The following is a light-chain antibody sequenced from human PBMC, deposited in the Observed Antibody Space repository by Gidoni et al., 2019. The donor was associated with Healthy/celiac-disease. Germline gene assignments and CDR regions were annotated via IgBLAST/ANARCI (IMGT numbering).Light chain of an antibody. Sequence: DIHMTQSPSTLSASLGDRVTITCRASQSISSWLAWYQQKPGKAPKLLIYKASSLESGVPSRFSGSGSGTEFTLTISSLQPDDFATYYCQQYNSYSRTFGQGTKVEIK. J-gene: IGKJ1*01. V-gene: IGKV1-5*03. CDR2: KAS. CDR3: QQYNSYSRT. CDR1: QSISSW.